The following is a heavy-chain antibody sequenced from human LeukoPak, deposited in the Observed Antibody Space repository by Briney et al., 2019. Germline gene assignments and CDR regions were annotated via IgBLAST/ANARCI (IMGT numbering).Heavy chain of an antibody. J-gene: IGHJ4*02. CDR1: GGSISSSSYY. CDR3: ARHEGYGSGSPYRGAFDY. V-gene: IGHV4-39*01. D-gene: IGHD3-10*01. CDR2: IYYSGST. Sequence: SETLSLTCTVSGGSISSSSYYWGWIRQPPGKGLEWIGSIYYSGSTCYNPSLKSRVTISVDTSKNQFSLKLSSVTAADTAVYYCARHEGYGSGSPYRGAFDYWGQGTLVTVSS.